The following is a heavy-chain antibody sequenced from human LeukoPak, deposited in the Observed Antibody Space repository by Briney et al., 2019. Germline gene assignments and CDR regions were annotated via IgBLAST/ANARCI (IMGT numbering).Heavy chain of an antibody. D-gene: IGHD1-26*01. CDR1: GYTFTGYY. CDR2: INPNSGGT. Sequence: ASVKVSCKASGYTFTGYYMHWVRQAPGQGLEWMGRINPNSGGTNYAQKFQGRVTMTRDTSISTAYMELSRLRSDDTAVYYCARGRVVGANWFDPWGQGTLVTVS. J-gene: IGHJ5*02. V-gene: IGHV1-2*06. CDR3: ARGRVVGANWFDP.